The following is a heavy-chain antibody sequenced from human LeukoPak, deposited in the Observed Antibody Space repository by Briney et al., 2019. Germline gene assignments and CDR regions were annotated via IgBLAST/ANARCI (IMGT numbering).Heavy chain of an antibody. J-gene: IGHJ6*02. D-gene: IGHD1-26*01. CDR1: GYTFTSYD. CDR3: ARVVGATTTDYYYYGMDL. Sequence: ASVKVSRKHSGYTFTSYDIYWVRQATGQGLEWMGWMNPNRGKTGYAQKFRGRVTITRNTSISTAYIGMSSVRYEETAVYYTARVVGATTTDYYYYGMDLWGQGTTVTVSS. V-gene: IGHV1-8*01. CDR2: MNPNRGKT.